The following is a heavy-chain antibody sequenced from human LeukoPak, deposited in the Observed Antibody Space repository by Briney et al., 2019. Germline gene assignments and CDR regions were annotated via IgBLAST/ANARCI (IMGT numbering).Heavy chain of an antibody. CDR1: GGSFSGYY. V-gene: IGHV4-34*01. CDR3: ASLGCSSTSCYTRNFDY. D-gene: IGHD2-2*02. CDR2: INHSGST. Sequence: SETLSLTCAVYGGSFSGYYWSWIRQPPGKGLEWIGEINHSGSTNYNPSLKSRVTISVDTSKNQFSLKLSSVTAAGTAVYYRASLGCSSTSCYTRNFDYWGQGTLVTVSS. J-gene: IGHJ4*02.